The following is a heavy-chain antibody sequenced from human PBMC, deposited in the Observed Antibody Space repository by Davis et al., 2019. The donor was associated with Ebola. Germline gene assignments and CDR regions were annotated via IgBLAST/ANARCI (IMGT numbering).Heavy chain of an antibody. Sequence: PGGSLRLSCAASGFTFSSYGLHWVRQAPGKGLEWVAVIWYDEKHKYHRDSVKGRFTISRDNYKNTLYLQMNSLRAEDTAVYYCARHGYSGHDYRAYFYGMDVWGQGTTVTVTS. CDR2: IWYDEKHK. CDR3: ARHGYSGHDYRAYFYGMDV. J-gene: IGHJ6*02. D-gene: IGHD5-12*01. CDR1: GFTFSSYG. V-gene: IGHV3-33*01.